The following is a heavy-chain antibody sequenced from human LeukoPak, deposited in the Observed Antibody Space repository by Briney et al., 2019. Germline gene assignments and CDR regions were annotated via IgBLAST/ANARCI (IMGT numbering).Heavy chain of an antibody. CDR1: GRPMRSSSYH. CDR3: ARQLGYCSSTSCYADKVDY. CDR2: LYYSGNT. D-gene: IGHD2-2*01. V-gene: IGHV4-39*01. Sequence: SDPLPLTCTVSGRPMRSSSYHWGWIRQPPGKGLEGCGSLYYSGNTYYNPSLKSRVTISVDTSKNQFPLKLSSVTAADTAVYYCARQLGYCSSTSCYADKVDYWGQGTLATVSS. J-gene: IGHJ4*02.